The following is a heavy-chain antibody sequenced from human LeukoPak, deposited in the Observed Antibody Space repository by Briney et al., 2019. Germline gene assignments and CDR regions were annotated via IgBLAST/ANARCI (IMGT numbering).Heavy chain of an antibody. Sequence: SETLSLTCTVSGGSISSYYWSWIRQPPGKGLEWIGYIYYSGSTNYNPSLKSRVTISVDTSKNQFSLKLSSVTAADTAVYYCARTVVVAAEYYYYYYYMDVWGKGTTVSVSS. CDR3: ARTVVVAAEYYYYYYYMDV. D-gene: IGHD2-15*01. CDR2: IYYSGST. J-gene: IGHJ6*03. V-gene: IGHV4-59*01. CDR1: GGSISSYY.